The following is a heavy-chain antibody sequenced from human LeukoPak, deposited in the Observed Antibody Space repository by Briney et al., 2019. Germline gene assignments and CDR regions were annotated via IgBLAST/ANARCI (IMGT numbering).Heavy chain of an antibody. D-gene: IGHD1-1*01. J-gene: IGHJ4*02. CDR3: AREDWNDGTVDY. CDR2: IYTSGST. Sequence: KPSETLSLTCTVSGGSISSGSYYWSWIRQPAGKGLEWIGRIYTSGSTNYNPSLKSRVTRSVYTSKNQFSLKLSSVTAADTAVYYCAREDWNDGTVDYWGQGTLVTVSS. CDR1: GGSISSGSYY. V-gene: IGHV4-61*02.